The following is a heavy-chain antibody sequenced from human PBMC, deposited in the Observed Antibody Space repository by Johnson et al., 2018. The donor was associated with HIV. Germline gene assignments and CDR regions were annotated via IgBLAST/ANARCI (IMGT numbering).Heavy chain of an antibody. CDR1: GFTFSSYD. CDR2: IGTAGDT. CDR3: ARVGTTVDAFDI. V-gene: IGHV3-13*01. Sequence: VLLVESGGGVVQPGRSLRLSCAASGFTFSSYDMHWVRQATGKGLEWVSAIGTAGDTYYPGSVKGRFTISRENAKNSLYLQMNSLRAGDTAVYYCARVGTTVDAFDIWGQGTVVTVSS. D-gene: IGHD4-17*01. J-gene: IGHJ3*02.